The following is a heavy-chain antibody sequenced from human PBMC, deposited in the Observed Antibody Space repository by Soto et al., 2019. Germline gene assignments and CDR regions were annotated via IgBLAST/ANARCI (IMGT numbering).Heavy chain of an antibody. V-gene: IGHV3-23*01. Sequence: PGGSLRLSCAASGFTFSNYWLSWVRQAPGKGLEWVSAISGSGGSTYYADSVKGRFTISRDNSKNTLYLQMNSLRAEDTAVYYCAKYYKDFWSGYYTGYYFDYWGPGTLVTVSS. CDR1: GFTFSNYW. CDR3: AKYYKDFWSGYYTGYYFDY. J-gene: IGHJ4*02. D-gene: IGHD3-3*01. CDR2: ISGSGGST.